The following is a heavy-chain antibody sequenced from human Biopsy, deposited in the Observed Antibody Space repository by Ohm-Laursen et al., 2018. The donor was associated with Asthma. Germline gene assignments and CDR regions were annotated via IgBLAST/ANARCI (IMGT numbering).Heavy chain of an antibody. CDR2: IFPGDSDT. D-gene: IGHD3-10*01. CDR3: ARLPYGSGSFFDF. Sequence: ESLKISCKASGYIFTSYWIGWVHQMPGKGLEWMAIIFPGDSDTIYSPSFQGQVTISADKSISTAYLHWSSLKASDTAIYYCARLPYGSGSFFDFWGQGTQVTVAS. J-gene: IGHJ4*02. CDR1: GYIFTSYW. V-gene: IGHV5-51*07.